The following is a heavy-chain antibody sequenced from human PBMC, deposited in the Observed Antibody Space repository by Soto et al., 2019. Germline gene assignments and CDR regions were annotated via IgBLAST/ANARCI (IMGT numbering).Heavy chain of an antibody. CDR3: ARLGNLRNNYFDY. CDR1: GGSISSSSYY. V-gene: IGHV4-39*01. CDR2: IYYSGST. D-gene: IGHD7-27*01. J-gene: IGHJ4*02. Sequence: SETLSLTCTVSGGSISSSSYYWGWIRQPPGKGLEWIGSIYYSGSTYYNPSLKSRVTISVDTSKNQFSLKLSSVTAADTAVYYCARLGNLRNNYFDYWGQGTLVTVSS.